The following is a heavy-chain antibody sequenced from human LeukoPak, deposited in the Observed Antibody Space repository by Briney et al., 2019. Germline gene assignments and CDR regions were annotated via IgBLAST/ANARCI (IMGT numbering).Heavy chain of an antibody. J-gene: IGHJ4*02. D-gene: IGHD3-22*01. V-gene: IGHV3-49*04. CDR2: VRSKAYGGTT. CDR3: TRDGAPTYYDSSGYYS. Sequence: GGSLRLSCTASGFTFGDYAMSWVRQAPGKGLEWVGFVRSKAYGGTTEYAASVKGRFTISRDDSKSIAHLQMNSLKTEDTAVYYCTRDGAPTYYDSSGYYSWGQGTLVTVSS. CDR1: GFTFGDYA.